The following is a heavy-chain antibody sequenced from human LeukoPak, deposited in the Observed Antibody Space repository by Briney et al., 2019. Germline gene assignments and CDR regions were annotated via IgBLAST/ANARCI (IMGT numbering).Heavy chain of an antibody. J-gene: IGHJ4*02. D-gene: IGHD3-16*02. Sequence: GGSLRLSCAASGFTFSSYSMNWVRQAPGKGLEWVSSISSSSSYIYYADSVKGRFTTSRDNAKNSLYLQMNSLRAEDTAVYYCARGTGGYVWGSYRYMDYWGQGTLVTVSS. V-gene: IGHV3-21*01. CDR1: GFTFSSYS. CDR3: ARGTGGYVWGSYRYMDY. CDR2: ISSSSSYI.